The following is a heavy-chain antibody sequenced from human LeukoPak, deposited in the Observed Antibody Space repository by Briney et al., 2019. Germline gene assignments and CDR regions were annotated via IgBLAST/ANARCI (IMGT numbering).Heavy chain of an antibody. J-gene: IGHJ4*02. V-gene: IGHV3-30-3*01. CDR1: GFTFSSYA. CDR2: ISYDGSNK. Sequence: GGSLRLSCAASGFTFSSYAMHWVRQAPGKGLEWVAVISYDGSNKYYADSVKGRFTISRDNSKNTLYLQMNSLRAEDTAVYYCARDIAARRREFDYWGQGTLVTVSS. D-gene: IGHD6-6*01. CDR3: ARDIAARRREFDY.